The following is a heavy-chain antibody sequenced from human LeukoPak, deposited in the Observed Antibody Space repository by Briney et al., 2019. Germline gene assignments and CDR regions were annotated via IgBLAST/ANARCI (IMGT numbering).Heavy chain of an antibody. CDR3: TTEGIAAVAVGQH. V-gene: IGHV3-15*01. D-gene: IGHD6-13*01. CDR1: GFTFSNAW. J-gene: IGHJ1*01. Sequence: MPGGSLRLSRAASGFTFSNAWMSWVRQAPGKGLEWVGRIKSKTDGGTTDYAAPVKGRFTISRDDSKNTLYLQMNSLKTEDTAVYYCTTEGIAAVAVGQHWGQGTLVTVSS. CDR2: IKSKTDGGTT.